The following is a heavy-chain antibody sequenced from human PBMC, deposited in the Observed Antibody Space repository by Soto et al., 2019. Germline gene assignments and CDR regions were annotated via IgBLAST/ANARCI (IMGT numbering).Heavy chain of an antibody. V-gene: IGHV4-31*03. CDR2: IYHSGST. CDR3: VRDGAGAYGLGWFDP. D-gene: IGHD2-21*01. Sequence: QVQLQESGPGLVKPSQTLSLSCTVSGDSISRGGYYWNWIRQHPRKGLEWIGYIYHSGSTNYNPSLKSRVTISVDTSKNQLSLELTNVTAADTAVYYWVRDGAGAYGLGWFDPWGQGILVTVSS. CDR1: GDSISRGGYY. J-gene: IGHJ5*02.